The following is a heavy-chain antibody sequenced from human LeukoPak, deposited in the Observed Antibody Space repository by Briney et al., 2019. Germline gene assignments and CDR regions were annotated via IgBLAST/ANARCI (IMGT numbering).Heavy chain of an antibody. V-gene: IGHV3-74*01. D-gene: IGHD3-10*01. CDR2: SDGSGT. CDR1: GXTFXXXW. CDR3: ARDGMTYGRHFDY. J-gene: IGHJ4*02. Sequence: GXTFXXXWMHWVRQVSGKGLVWVSRSDGSGTRYAYFVKGRFTISRDNAKSTVYLQMNSLRTDDTAVYYCARDGMTYGRHFDYWGQGILVTVSS.